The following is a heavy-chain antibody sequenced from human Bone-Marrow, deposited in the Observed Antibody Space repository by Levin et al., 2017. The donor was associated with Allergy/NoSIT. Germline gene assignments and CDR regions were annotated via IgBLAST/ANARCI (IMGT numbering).Heavy chain of an antibody. D-gene: IGHD6-6*01. CDR3: ARHVHPSSSSVYYYFDY. V-gene: IGHV4-31*03. CDR1: GGSISSGGYY. J-gene: IGHJ4*02. CDR2: IYYSGST. Sequence: SETLSLTCTVSGGSISSGGYYWSWIRQHPGKGLEWIGYIYYSGSTYYNPSLKSRVTISVDTSKNQFSLKLSSVTAADTAVYYCARHVHPSSSSVYYYFDYWGQGTLVTVSS.